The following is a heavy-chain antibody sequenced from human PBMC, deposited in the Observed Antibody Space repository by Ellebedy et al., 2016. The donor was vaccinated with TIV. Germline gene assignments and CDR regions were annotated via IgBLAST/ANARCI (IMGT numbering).Heavy chain of an antibody. Sequence: SSYSMNWVRQAPGKGLEWIGSIYYSGSTYYNPSLKSRVTISVDTSKNQFSLKLTSVTAADTATYYCARVGAFGYDFYYFDYWGQGTLVTVSS. CDR3: ARVGAFGYDFYYFDY. D-gene: IGHD5-12*01. CDR1: SSYS. J-gene: IGHJ4*02. V-gene: IGHV4-39*07. CDR2: IYYSGST.